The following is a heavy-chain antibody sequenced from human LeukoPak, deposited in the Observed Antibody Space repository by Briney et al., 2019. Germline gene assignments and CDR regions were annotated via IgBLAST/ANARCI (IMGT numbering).Heavy chain of an antibody. Sequence: GGSLRLSCAASGFSFSAYWMGWVRQVPGKGLEWVANIKTDGSETHYVDSVRGRFTISRDNAQNSLYLQMNSLRAEDTAVYYCARTAGALPSDIWGQGTMVTVSS. V-gene: IGHV3-7*01. D-gene: IGHD1-14*01. J-gene: IGHJ3*02. CDR2: IKTDGSET. CDR3: ARTAGALPSDI. CDR1: GFSFSAYW.